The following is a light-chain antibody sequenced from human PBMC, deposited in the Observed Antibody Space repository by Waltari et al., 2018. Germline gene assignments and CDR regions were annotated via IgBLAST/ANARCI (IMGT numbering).Light chain of an antibody. CDR1: QSVLHSSINNDH. V-gene: IGKV4-1*01. Sequence: DTVMTPSPDALAGSLGESATMTCKSSQSVLHSSINNDHLAWYPQQPGHAPKVLIYWASTRESGVPDRLSSSGSGTDLTRTITSLQAEDVAVYFCQPYYSIPFPFGGGPKVQIK. CDR2: WAS. J-gene: IGKJ4*01. CDR3: QPYYSIPFP.